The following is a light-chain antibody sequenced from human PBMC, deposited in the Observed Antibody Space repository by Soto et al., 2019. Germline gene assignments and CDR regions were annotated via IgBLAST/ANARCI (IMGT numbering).Light chain of an antibody. Sequence: QSVLTQPPSASGSPGQSVTISCTGTSSDVGGYNYVSWYQHHPGKAPKLMIYEVSERPSGVPDRFSGSKSGNTASLTVSGLQAEDEADYYCSSYAGSNNYVFGTGTKLTVL. CDR1: SSDVGGYNY. CDR3: SSYAGSNNYV. V-gene: IGLV2-8*01. CDR2: EVS. J-gene: IGLJ1*01.